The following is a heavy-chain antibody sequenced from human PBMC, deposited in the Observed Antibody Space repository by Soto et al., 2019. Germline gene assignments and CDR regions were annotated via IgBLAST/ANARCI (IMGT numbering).Heavy chain of an antibody. Sequence: EVQLVESGGGLVQPGGSLRLSCAASGFTFSDHYMDWVRQAPGKGLEWVGRIKNKANSYTTEYAASVKGRSTISRDDSRRWLYLQMSSLTTEDTAVYYCTRGKLCISAGCYRVRDVWGKGTTVTVSS. J-gene: IGHJ6*04. D-gene: IGHD2-2*01. CDR2: IKNKANSYTT. CDR1: GFTFSDHY. V-gene: IGHV3-72*01. CDR3: TRGKLCISAGCYRVRDV.